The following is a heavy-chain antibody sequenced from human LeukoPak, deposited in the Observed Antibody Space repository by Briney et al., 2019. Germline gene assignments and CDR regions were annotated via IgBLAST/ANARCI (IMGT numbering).Heavy chain of an antibody. J-gene: IGHJ6*03. D-gene: IGHD6-13*01. V-gene: IGHV3-30*02. CDR2: MRYDGSNK. CDR1: GFTFSSYG. CDR3: AKGAGGSSWLRDYYMDV. Sequence: GGSLRLSCAASGFTFSSYGMHWVRQAPGKGLEWVAFMRYDGSNKYYADSVKGRFTISRDNSKNTLYLQMNSLRAEDTAVYYCAKGAGGSSWLRDYYMDVWGKGTTATVSS.